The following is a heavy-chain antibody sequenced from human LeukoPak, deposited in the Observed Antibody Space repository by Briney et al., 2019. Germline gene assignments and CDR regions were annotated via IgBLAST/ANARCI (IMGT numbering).Heavy chain of an antibody. CDR2: SYSDTNT. CDR1: GFTVSNNY. D-gene: IGHD1-14*01. CDR3: VRKNRDFNAAFDI. V-gene: IGHV3-53*01. Sequence: GGSLRLSCTASGFTVSNNYMSWVRQAPGKGLEWVSISYSDTNTNYADSVKGRFTISRDTSQNTLSLQMDSLRAEDTAVYYCVRKNRDFNAAFDIWGQGTVVTVSS. J-gene: IGHJ3*02.